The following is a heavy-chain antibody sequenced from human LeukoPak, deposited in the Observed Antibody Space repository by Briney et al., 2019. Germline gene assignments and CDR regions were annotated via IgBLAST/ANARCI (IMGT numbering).Heavy chain of an antibody. CDR2: TYYTSNWSN. J-gene: IGHJ4*02. CDR3: ARARLHHTYGSGTNFDY. Sequence: SQTLSLTCAISGDSFSSNSAAWHWPRQSPSRGLEWLGRTYYTSNWSNDYPVSVERRISINQDTSKNQFSLQLNSVTPEDTAVYYCARARLHHTYGSGTNFDYWGQGTLVTVSS. D-gene: IGHD3-10*01. CDR1: GDSFSSNSAA. V-gene: IGHV6-1*01.